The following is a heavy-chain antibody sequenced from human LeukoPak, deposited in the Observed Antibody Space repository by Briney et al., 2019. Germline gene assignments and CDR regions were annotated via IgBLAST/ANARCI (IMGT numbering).Heavy chain of an antibody. CDR3: ARGRDFDWLFDY. J-gene: IGHJ4*02. CDR2: INHSGST. CDR1: GGSFSGYY. V-gene: IGHV4-34*01. D-gene: IGHD3-9*01. Sequence: PSETLSLTCAVYGGSFSGYYWSWIRQPPGKGLEWIGEINHSGSTNYNPSLKSRVTISVDTSKNQFSLKLSSVTAADTAVYYCARGRDFDWLFDYWGQGTLVTVSS.